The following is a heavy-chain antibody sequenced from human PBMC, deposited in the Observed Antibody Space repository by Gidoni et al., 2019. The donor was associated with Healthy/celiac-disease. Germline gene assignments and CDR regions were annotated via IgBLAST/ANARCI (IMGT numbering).Heavy chain of an antibody. V-gene: IGHV1-3*01. J-gene: IGHJ4*02. CDR2: TNAGNGNT. D-gene: IGHD3-16*02. CDR3: ARVPIRGSYRFDY. CDR1: GYTFTSYA. Sequence: QVQLVQSGAEVKKPGASVKVSCKSSGYTFTSYAMHWVRQAPGQRLEWMGWTNAGNGNTKYSQKFQGRVTITRDTSASTAYMELSSLRSEDTAVYYCARVPIRGSYRFDYWGQGTLVTVSS.